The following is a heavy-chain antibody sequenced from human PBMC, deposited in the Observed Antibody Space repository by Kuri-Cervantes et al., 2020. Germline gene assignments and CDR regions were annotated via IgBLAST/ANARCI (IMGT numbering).Heavy chain of an antibody. CDR2: INPNSGAT. CDR3: ARWGSSGWGLIDY. J-gene: IGHJ4*02. V-gene: IGHV1-2*02. CDR1: GYTFTGYY. D-gene: IGHD6-19*01. Sequence: ASVKVSCKASGYTFTGYYMHWVRQAPGQGLEWMGWINPNSGATNYAQNFRGRVTMTRDTSISTAYVEPSSLRSEDTAVYYCARWGSSGWGLIDYWGQGTLVTVSS.